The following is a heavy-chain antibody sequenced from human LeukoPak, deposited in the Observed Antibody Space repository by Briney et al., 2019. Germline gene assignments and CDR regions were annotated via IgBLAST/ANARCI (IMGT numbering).Heavy chain of an antibody. Sequence: GGSLRLSCAASGFTFNKAWMSWVRQAPGEGLEWVGRIKSKTDGGTTDYARAGKGRFLISRDDSKDTVYLQMNSLKIDDTAIYYCTTDFYDFWSGYTDYWGQGTPVTVSS. CDR2: IKSKTDGGTT. D-gene: IGHD3-3*01. CDR1: GFTFNKAW. J-gene: IGHJ4*02. V-gene: IGHV3-15*01. CDR3: TTDFYDFWSGYTDY.